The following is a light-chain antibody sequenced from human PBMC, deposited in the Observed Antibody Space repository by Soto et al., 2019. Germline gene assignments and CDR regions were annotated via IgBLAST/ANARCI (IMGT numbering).Light chain of an antibody. CDR2: GAS. CDR1: QSVSSSY. CDR3: QQYGSSLWT. J-gene: IGKJ1*01. Sequence: EIVLTQSPGTLSLSPGERATLSCRASQSVSSSYLAWYQQKPGQAPRLLIYGASSRATGIPDRFSGSGSGTDFTLTISRLESEDFAVYYCQQYGSSLWTLGQGTKVDIK. V-gene: IGKV3-20*01.